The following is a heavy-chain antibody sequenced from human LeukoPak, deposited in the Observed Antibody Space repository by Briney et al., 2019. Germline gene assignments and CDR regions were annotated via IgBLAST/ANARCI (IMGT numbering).Heavy chain of an antibody. CDR2: IIPIFGAA. Sequence: SVKVSCKASGGTFSSYAISWVRQAPGQGLQWMGRIIPIFGAANYAQKFQGRVTITADESTSTAYVELSSLRSEDTAVYYCATVHLSEEYYDFWSGYSYWGQGTLVTVSS. V-gene: IGHV1-69*13. CDR3: ATVHLSEEYYDFWSGYSY. J-gene: IGHJ4*02. CDR1: GGTFSSYA. D-gene: IGHD3-3*01.